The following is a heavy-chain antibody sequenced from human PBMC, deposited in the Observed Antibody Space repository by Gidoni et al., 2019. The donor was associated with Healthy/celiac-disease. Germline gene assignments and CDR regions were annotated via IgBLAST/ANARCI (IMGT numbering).Heavy chain of an antibody. CDR3: ARDMATGLRFLEWLNPMDV. CDR1: GGTFSSYT. J-gene: IGHJ6*02. D-gene: IGHD3-3*01. V-gene: IGHV1-69*08. CDR2: IIHILGIA. Sequence: QVQLVQSGAEVTKPGSSVKVSCKASGGTFSSYTISWVRQAPGQGLEWMGRIIHILGIANYAQKFQGRVTITADKSTSTAYMELSSLRSEDTAVYYCARDMATGLRFLEWLNPMDVWGQGTTVTVSS.